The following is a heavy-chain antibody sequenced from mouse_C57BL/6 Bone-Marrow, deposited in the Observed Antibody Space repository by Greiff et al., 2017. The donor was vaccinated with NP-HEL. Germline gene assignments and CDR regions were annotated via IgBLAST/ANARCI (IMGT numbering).Heavy chain of an antibody. CDR2: ISHLAYSI. Sequence: EVQLVESGGGLVQPGGSLKLSCAASGFTFSDYGMAWVRQAPRKGPEWVAFISHLAYSIYYADTVTGRFTISRENAKNTLYLEMSSLRSEDTAMYYCARHGITTGNYFDYWGQGTTLTVSS. D-gene: IGHD1-1*01. CDR3: ARHGITTGNYFDY. CDR1: GFTFSDYG. V-gene: IGHV5-15*01. J-gene: IGHJ2*01.